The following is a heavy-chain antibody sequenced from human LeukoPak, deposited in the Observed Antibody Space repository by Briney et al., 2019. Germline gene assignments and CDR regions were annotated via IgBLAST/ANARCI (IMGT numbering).Heavy chain of an antibody. V-gene: IGHV3-74*01. D-gene: IGHD1-20*01. CDR1: GFTFSKYW. J-gene: IGHJ4*02. CDR3: VTYNWEYEADF. Sequence: GGSLSLSCAASGFTFSKYWMYWVRQVPGKGLVWVSRINGDGRNTNYADSVKGRFTISRDNAKNTLYLQMNSLRAEDTATYYCVTYNWEYEADFWGQGTLVTVSS. CDR2: INGDGRNT.